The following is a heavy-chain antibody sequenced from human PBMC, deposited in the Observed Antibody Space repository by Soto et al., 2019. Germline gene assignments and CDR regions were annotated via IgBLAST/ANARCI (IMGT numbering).Heavy chain of an antibody. D-gene: IGHD3-22*01. V-gene: IGHV3-23*01. J-gene: IGHJ3*02. CDR3: AKDRTITMIVVPHAFDI. Sequence: EVQLLESGGGLVQPGGSLRLSCAASGFTSSSYAMSWVRQAPGKGLEWVSGISGSGGSTYYADSVKGRFTISRDNSKTTLYLQMNSLRAEDTAVYYCAKDRTITMIVVPHAFDIWGQGTMVTVSS. CDR2: ISGSGGST. CDR1: GFTSSSYA.